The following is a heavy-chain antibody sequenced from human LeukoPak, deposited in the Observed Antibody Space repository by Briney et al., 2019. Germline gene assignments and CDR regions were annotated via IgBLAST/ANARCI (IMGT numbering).Heavy chain of an antibody. CDR2: IYYSGST. D-gene: IGHD5-12*01. CDR1: GVWISSGDYY. Sequence: LSETLSLTCTLSGVWISSGDYYWSWIRQPPGKGLEWIGYIYYSGSTYYNPFLKSRLTISVDTSKNQFSLKLSSVTAADTAVYYCARDAGGYGSWFDPWGQGTLVTVSS. CDR3: ARDAGGYGSWFDP. J-gene: IGHJ5*02. V-gene: IGHV4-30-4*08.